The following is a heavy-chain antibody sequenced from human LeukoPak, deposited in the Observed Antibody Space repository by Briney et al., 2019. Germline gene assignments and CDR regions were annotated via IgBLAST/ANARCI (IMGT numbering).Heavy chain of an antibody. CDR2: ISYDGSNK. Sequence: GGSLRLSCAASGFTFSSYAMHWVRQAPGKGLEWVADISYDGSNKYYADSVKGRFTISKDNSNNMVFLQMDRLRAEDTAVYYCARLWGGNGYSGGSLNLWGQGTLVTVSS. CDR1: GFTFSSYA. J-gene: IGHJ5*02. D-gene: IGHD3-16*01. CDR3: ARLWGGNGYSGGSLNL. V-gene: IGHV3-30-3*01.